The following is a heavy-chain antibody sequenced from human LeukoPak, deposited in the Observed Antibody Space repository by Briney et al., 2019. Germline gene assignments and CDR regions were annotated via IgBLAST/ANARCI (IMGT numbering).Heavy chain of an antibody. CDR2: ISAYNGNT. D-gene: IGHD3-16*02. V-gene: IGHV1-18*01. CDR1: GYTFTSYG. J-gene: IGHJ5*02. Sequence: GASVKVSCKASGYTFTSYGISWVRQAPGQGLEWMGWISAYNGNTNYAQKLQGRVTMTTDTSTSTAYMELRSLRSDDTAVYYCARGQYMITFGGVIVRRRSNWFDPWGQGTLVTVSS. CDR3: ARGQYMITFGGVIVRRRSNWFDP.